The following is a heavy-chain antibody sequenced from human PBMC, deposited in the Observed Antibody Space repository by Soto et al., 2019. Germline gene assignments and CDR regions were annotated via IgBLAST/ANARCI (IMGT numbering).Heavy chain of an antibody. V-gene: IGHV4-59*08. J-gene: IGHJ4*02. CDR3: ARRYGPGFDY. CDR1: GGSICSYY. Sequence: SETLSLTCTVSGGSICSYYWSWIRQPPGKGLEWIGYIYYSGSTNYNPSLKSRVTISVDTSKNQFSLKLSSVTAADTAVYYCARRYGPGFDYWGQGTLVTVS. CDR2: IYYSGST. D-gene: IGHD4-17*01.